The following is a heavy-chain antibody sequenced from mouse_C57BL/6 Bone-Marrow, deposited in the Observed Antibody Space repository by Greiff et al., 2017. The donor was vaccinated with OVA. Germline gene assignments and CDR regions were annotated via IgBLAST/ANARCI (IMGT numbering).Heavy chain of an antibody. D-gene: IGHD1-1*01. CDR3: ASGAYYYGSSPKDYYFDY. J-gene: IGHJ2*01. CDR2: IYPSDSET. V-gene: IGHV1-61*01. Sequence: QVQLKQPGAELVRPGSSVKLSCKASGYTFTSYWMDWVKQRPGQGLEWIGNIYPSDSETHYNQKFKDKATLTVDKSSSTAYMQLSSLTSEDSAVYYCASGAYYYGSSPKDYYFDYWGQGTTLTVSS. CDR1: GYTFTSYW.